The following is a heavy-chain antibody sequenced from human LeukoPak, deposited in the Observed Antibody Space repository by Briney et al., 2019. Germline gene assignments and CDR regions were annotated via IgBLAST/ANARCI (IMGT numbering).Heavy chain of an antibody. CDR2: IYSSGRT. Sequence: GGSLRLSCAVSGFTVTSNYMNWVRQAPGKGLEWVSVIYSSGRTYYADSVKGRFTISRDISKSTLYLQMNSLSAGDTAVYYCARASGSYDYWGQGTLVTVSS. V-gene: IGHV3-53*01. J-gene: IGHJ4*02. D-gene: IGHD1-26*01. CDR3: ARASGSYDY. CDR1: GFTVTSNY.